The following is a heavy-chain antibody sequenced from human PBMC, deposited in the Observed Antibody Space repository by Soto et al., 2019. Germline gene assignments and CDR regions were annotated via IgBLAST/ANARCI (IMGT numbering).Heavy chain of an antibody. J-gene: IGHJ1*01. CDR3: ARTDNVGYYPH. CDR2: IFHHATT. D-gene: IGHD3-3*01. CDR1: GDSIVSIFH. Sequence: PSEPLSLTCAVSGDSIVSIFHWAWVRQPTGSSLEWIARIFHHATTHHTPSIKSRVTISLDTSKNKLSLRLSSVTAEDSAVYYCARTDNVGYYPHFGQGNLVTVS. V-gene: IGHV4-38-2*01.